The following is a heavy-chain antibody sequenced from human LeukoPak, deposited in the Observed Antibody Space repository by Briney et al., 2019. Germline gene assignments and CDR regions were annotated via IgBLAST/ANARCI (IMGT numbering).Heavy chain of an antibody. D-gene: IGHD6-19*01. Sequence: PGGSLSLPCAASGFTFKDYNIHWVRQAPGKGLEWVSLISGNGGSTFYADSVKGRFTISRDNSKNSLYLQMNSLRTDDTALYYCAKEEVSGWSEADYWGQGTLVTVSS. CDR3: AKEEVSGWSEADY. CDR1: GFTFKDYN. V-gene: IGHV3-43*01. CDR2: ISGNGGST. J-gene: IGHJ4*02.